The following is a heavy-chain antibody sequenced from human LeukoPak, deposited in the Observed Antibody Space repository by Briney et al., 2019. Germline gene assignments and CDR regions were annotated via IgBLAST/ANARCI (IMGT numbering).Heavy chain of an antibody. Sequence: GGSLRLSCVASGLTFSSYAMSWVRQAPGKGLEWVSDLNGSGGTTNYADSVKGRFTISRDNFRNTLYLQMNSLRAEDTALYYCARDPAYCGGETLTCGFDPWGQGTLVTVSS. J-gene: IGHJ5*02. CDR1: GLTFSSYA. CDR3: ARDPAYCGGETLTCGFDP. D-gene: IGHD2-21*01. V-gene: IGHV3-23*01. CDR2: LNGSGGTT.